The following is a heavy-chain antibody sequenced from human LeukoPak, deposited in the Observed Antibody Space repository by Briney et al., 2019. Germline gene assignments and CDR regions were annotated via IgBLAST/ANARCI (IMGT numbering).Heavy chain of an antibody. CDR2: ITGSRGRT. CDR1: GFTLTNYG. J-gene: IGHJ4*02. V-gene: IGHV3-23*01. CDR3: ARTGTTTY. Sequence: GGSLRLSCAASGFTLTNYGMVWVRQAPGKGLEWVSAITGSRGRTYYADSVKGRFTISRDNSKNILYLQMNSLRAEDTAVYYCARTGTTTYWGQGTLVTVSS. D-gene: IGHD1-7*01.